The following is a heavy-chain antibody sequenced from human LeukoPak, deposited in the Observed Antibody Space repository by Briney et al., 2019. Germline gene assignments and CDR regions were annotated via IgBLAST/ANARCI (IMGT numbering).Heavy chain of an antibody. J-gene: IGHJ6*02. CDR2: INHSGST. Sequence: PSETLSLTCAVYGGSFSGYYWSWIRQPPGKGLEWIGEINHSGSTNYNPSLKSRVTISVDTSKNQFSLKLSSVTAADTAVYYCARGRLVDTAMAINYYYYGMDVWGQGTTVTVSS. V-gene: IGHV4-34*01. CDR1: GGSFSGYY. D-gene: IGHD5-18*01. CDR3: ARGRLVDTAMAINYYYYGMDV.